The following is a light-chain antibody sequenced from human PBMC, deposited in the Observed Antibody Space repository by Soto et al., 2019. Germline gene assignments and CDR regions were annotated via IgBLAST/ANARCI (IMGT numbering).Light chain of an antibody. CDR3: QQYGHSPLT. J-gene: IGKJ4*01. V-gene: IGKV3-20*01. CDR1: QSVSSNY. CDR2: GAS. Sequence: EIVLTQSPGTLSLSPGERATLSCRASQSVSSNYLAWYRQKPGQAPRLLIYGASSRATGIPDRFSGSGSGTAFTLTISRLEPEDFAVYYCQQYGHSPLTFGGGTKVEVK.